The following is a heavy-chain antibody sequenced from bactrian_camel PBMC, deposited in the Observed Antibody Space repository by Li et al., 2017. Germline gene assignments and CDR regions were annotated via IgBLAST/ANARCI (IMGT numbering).Heavy chain of an antibody. Sequence: VQLVESGGGLVQPGGSVRLSCVASGFTLNVYAMNWVRRGPGKGLEWVSVINSGDGGVTSYGDSVKGRFTIYRDNAKSTLYLQMNSQKPEDTAMYYCAAAIPGSVWGSNYWGQGTQVTVS. J-gene: IGHJ4*01. CDR3: AAAIPGSVWGSNY. D-gene: IGHD5*01. V-gene: IGHV3S42*01. CDR2: INSGDGGVT. CDR1: GFTLNVYA.